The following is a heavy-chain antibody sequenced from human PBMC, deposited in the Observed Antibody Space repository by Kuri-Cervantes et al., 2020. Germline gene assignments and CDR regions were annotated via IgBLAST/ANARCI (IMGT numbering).Heavy chain of an antibody. J-gene: IGHJ4*02. CDR1: GFTFSSCA. Sequence: GESLKISCAAPGFTFSSCAMSWVRQAPGKGLEWVSAISGSGGSTYYADSAKGRFTISRDNSKNTLYLQMNSLRAEDTAVYYCAKDPSGSYSSGWYLDYWGQGTLVTVSS. CDR2: ISGSGGST. D-gene: IGHD6-19*01. CDR3: AKDPSGSYSSGWYLDY. V-gene: IGHV3-23*01.